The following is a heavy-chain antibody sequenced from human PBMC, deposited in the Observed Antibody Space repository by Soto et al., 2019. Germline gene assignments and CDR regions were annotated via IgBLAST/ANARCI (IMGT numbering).Heavy chain of an antibody. Sequence: GGSLRLSCAASCFTVSNNYVSWFRQSPGKVLEWVSVIYSGGSTFYGDSVKGRFTISRDTSKNTVDLQMNSLRAEDTAVYYCARAAFTINGEYSYATDVWGHGTTVTVSS. J-gene: IGHJ6*02. V-gene: IGHV3-53*01. CDR1: CFTVSNNY. CDR3: ARAAFTINGEYSYATDV. CDR2: IYSGGST. D-gene: IGHD4-17*01.